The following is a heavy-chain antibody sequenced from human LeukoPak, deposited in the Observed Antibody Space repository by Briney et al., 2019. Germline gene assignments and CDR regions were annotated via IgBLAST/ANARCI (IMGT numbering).Heavy chain of an antibody. V-gene: IGHV1-69*05. Sequence: GSSVKVSCKASGGTFSSYAISWVRQAPGQGLEWMGGIIPIFGTANYAQKFQGRVTITTDESTSTVYMELTSLRSEDTAVYYCARDRGKVVIATYWYFDLWGRGTLVTVSS. CDR1: GGTFSSYA. CDR2: IIPIFGTA. CDR3: ARDRGKVVIATYWYFDL. D-gene: IGHD3-22*01. J-gene: IGHJ2*01.